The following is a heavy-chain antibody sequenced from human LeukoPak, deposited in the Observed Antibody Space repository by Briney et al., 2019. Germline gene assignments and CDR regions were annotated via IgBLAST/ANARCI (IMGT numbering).Heavy chain of an antibody. V-gene: IGHV1-18*01. CDR3: ARDQFDSVWGSHRPYFDS. CDR1: GYTFKSYG. J-gene: IGHJ4*02. D-gene: IGHD3-16*02. Sequence: ASVKVSCRASGYTFKSYGISWVRQAPGQGLEWMGWITAYNDNTKYAENFQGRVTMTTDTSTNTAYMELRSLRSGDTAMYYCARDQFDSVWGSHRPYFDSWGQGTLVTVSS. CDR2: ITAYNDNT.